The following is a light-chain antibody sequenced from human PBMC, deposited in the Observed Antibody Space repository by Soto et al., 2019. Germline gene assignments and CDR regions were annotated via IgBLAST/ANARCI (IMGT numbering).Light chain of an antibody. CDR1: QDITNY. CDR2: GAS. Sequence: DIQMTQSPSSLSASVGDRVTITCQARQDITNYLSWYQQKPGQAPKLLIYGASNLQTGVPSRFSGGGSGTDFTLTIRGLQPEDIATYYCQHYGDFPFTFGPGTKVEI. CDR3: QHYGDFPFT. V-gene: IGKV1-33*01. J-gene: IGKJ3*01.